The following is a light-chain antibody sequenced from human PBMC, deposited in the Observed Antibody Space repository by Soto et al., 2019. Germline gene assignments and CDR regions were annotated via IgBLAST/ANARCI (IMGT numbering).Light chain of an antibody. J-gene: IGKJ1*01. CDR1: ESVSSNY. CDR2: GGS. V-gene: IGKV3-20*01. Sequence: EIVLTQSPGTLSLSPGERATLSCRASESVSSNYLAWHQQKPGQAPRLLIYGGSSRATGVPDRFSGSGSGTDFTLTISGLEPEDCAVYYCQQYGSSPWTFGQGTKVEIK. CDR3: QQYGSSPWT.